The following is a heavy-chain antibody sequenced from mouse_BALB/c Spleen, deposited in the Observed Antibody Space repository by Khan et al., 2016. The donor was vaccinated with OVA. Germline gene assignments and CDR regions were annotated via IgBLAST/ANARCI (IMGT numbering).Heavy chain of an antibody. V-gene: IGHV1S81*02. Sequence: QVQLQQSGAELVKAGASVKMSCKASGYTFTSYWMHWVKQRLGQGHEWFAETNPTNGRTDYNEKLKSKATLTVDKSSSTAYMLLSGPTSEDAAVYYCARIKKIIATYFGYWGQGTTLPVSS. CDR1: GYTFTSYW. J-gene: IGHJ2*01. D-gene: IGHD1-1*01. CDR3: ARIKKIIATYFGY. CDR2: TNPTNGRT.